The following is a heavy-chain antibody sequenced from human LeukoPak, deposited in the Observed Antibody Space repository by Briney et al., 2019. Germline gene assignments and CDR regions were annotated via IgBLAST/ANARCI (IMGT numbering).Heavy chain of an antibody. CDR1: GFTFISYA. V-gene: IGHV3-23*01. J-gene: IGHJ5*02. Sequence: GGSLRLSCAASGFTFISYAMTWVRQAPGKGLEWVSAFSGSGGSTYYADSVKRRFTISRGNSKNTLYLQMNSLRAEDTAVYYCAKDAVPSAISGNWFDPWGRGTLVTVSS. CDR3: AKDAVPSAISGNWFDP. D-gene: IGHD2-2*02. CDR2: FSGSGGST.